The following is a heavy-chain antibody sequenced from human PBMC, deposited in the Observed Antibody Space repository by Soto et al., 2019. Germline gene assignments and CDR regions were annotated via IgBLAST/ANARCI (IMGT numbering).Heavy chain of an antibody. CDR1: GGSIRSNY. CDR3: ARFRREAVAGYTLDN. J-gene: IGHJ4*01. Sequence: SGNLALPCTVSGGSIRSNYWTWIRQPPGKGLEWIGYVYNSGSTNYNPSLQSRLTIPEDTSKSQYSLKVNSMTAADTPLYYCARFRREAVAGYTLDNWGQGNLVTLSS. V-gene: IGHV4-59*01. CDR2: VYNSGST. D-gene: IGHD6-13*01.